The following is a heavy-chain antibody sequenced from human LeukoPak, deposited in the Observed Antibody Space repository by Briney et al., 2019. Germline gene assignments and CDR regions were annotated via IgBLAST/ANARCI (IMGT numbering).Heavy chain of an antibody. D-gene: IGHD5-24*01. Sequence: PGGSLRLSCAASGFTFSSHGMSWVRQAPGKGLEWVSTISGSGDNTYYADSVKGRFTISRDNSKGTVYLQMNSLRPEDTAVYYCAKDDAWLQYGNWGRGTLVTVSS. J-gene: IGHJ4*02. CDR3: AKDDAWLQYGN. CDR2: ISGSGDNT. V-gene: IGHV3-23*01. CDR1: GFTFSSHG.